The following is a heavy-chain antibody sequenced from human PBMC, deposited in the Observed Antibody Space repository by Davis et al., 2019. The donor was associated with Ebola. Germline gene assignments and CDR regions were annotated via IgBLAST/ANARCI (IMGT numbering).Heavy chain of an antibody. CDR3: ASGHCSSTSCYHYYYGMDV. V-gene: IGHV1-18*01. CDR2: ISAYNGNT. J-gene: IGHJ6*02. D-gene: IGHD2-2*01. Sequence: ASVKVSCKASGYTFTSCGISWVRQAPGQGLEWMGWISAYNGNTNYAQKFQGRVTMTTDTSTSIVYMELRSLRSDDTAVYYCASGHCSSTSCYHYYYGMDVWGQGTTVTVSS. CDR1: GYTFTSCG.